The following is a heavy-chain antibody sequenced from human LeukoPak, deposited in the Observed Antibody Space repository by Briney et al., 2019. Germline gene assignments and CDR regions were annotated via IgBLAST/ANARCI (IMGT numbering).Heavy chain of an antibody. CDR2: ISAGNGNA. CDR3: ARDSGSGSNDY. CDR1: GYTFTSYA. J-gene: IGHJ4*02. V-gene: IGHV1-3*01. D-gene: IGHD1-26*01. Sequence: ASVKVSCKASGYTFTSYAIHWVRQAPGQRLEWMGWISAGNGNAKYSQNFQGRVTFISNTSATTAFMELSSLRSEDAAVYYCARDSGSGSNDYWGQGTLVTVSS.